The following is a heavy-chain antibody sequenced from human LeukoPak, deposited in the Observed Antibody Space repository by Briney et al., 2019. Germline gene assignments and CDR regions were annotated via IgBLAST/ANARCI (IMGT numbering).Heavy chain of an antibody. D-gene: IGHD6-13*01. J-gene: IGHJ3*02. Sequence: SETLSLTCTVSGYSISSGYFWGWIRQPPGEGLEWIGVYHVGTTDYNPSLKRRVTISVDRSKNQMSLKLSSVTAADTAVYYCARCLGFLIGSSWYPDAFDIWGQGTMVTVSS. V-gene: IGHV4-38-2*02. CDR3: ARCLGFLIGSSWYPDAFDI. CDR2: VYHVGTT. CDR1: GYSISSGYF.